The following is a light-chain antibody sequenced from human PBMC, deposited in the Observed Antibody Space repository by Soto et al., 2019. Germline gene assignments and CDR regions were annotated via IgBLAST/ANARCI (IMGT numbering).Light chain of an antibody. J-gene: IGLJ2*01. CDR3: SSYTAGLTFG. V-gene: IGLV2-11*01. CDR1: SRGIGGDEY. Sequence: QSVLSQPRGVTLSTGQTASISCSPTSRGIGGDEYVSWYLQDPGKAPSPRMYHFGQQDSGVPDRFSGSKSGTTATMTISVLQAHDEAEYFSSSYTAGLTFGFGGGTKVTVL. CDR2: HFG.